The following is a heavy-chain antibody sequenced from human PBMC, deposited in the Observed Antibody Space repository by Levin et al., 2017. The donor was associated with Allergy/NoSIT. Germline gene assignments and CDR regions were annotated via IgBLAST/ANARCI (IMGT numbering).Heavy chain of an antibody. J-gene: IGHJ5*02. V-gene: IGHV4-31*03. D-gene: IGHD2/OR15-2a*01. CDR1: GGSISSGGYY. CDR3: ARNRRVNSWFDP. Sequence: SQTLSLTCTVSGGSISSGGYYWSWIRQHPGKGLEWIGYIYYSGSTYYNPSLKSRVTISVDTSKNQFSLKLSSVTAADTAVYYCARNRRVNSWFDPWGQGTLVTVSS. CDR2: IYYSGST.